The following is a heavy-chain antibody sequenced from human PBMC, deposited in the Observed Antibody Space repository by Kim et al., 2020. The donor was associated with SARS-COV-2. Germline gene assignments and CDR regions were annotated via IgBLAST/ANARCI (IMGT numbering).Heavy chain of an antibody. Sequence: GGSLRLSCAASGFTFSSYAMSWVRQAPGKGLEWVSAISGSGGSTYYADSVKGRFTISRDNSKNTLYLQMNSLRAEDTAVYYCAKDVKIVVVQLPGYWGQGTLVTVSS. CDR3: AKDVKIVVVQLPGY. V-gene: IGHV3-23*01. D-gene: IGHD3-22*01. CDR2: ISGSGGST. J-gene: IGHJ4*02. CDR1: GFTFSSYA.